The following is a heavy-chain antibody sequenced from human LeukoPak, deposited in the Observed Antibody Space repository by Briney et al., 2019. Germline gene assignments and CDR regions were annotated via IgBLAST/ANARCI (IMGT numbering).Heavy chain of an antibody. CDR3: ARGWNTTPRSGFDI. V-gene: IGHV3-74*01. CDR2: INNDGSIT. J-gene: IGHJ3*02. D-gene: IGHD1/OR15-1a*01. CDR1: EFTISRYW. Sequence: GGSLRLSCAASEFTISRYWMHWVRQAPGKGLVWVSNINNDGSITTYADSVKGRFTISRDNVKNTLFLQMNSLGAEDTALYYCARGWNTTPRSGFDIWGLGTMVTVSP.